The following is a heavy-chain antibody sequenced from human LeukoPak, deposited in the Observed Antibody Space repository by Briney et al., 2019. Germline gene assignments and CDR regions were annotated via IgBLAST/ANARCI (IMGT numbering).Heavy chain of an antibody. D-gene: IGHD6-13*01. Sequence: LPGGSLRLSCAAPGFTFSSCAMSWVRQAPGKGLGWVSSISGSGGITYSADSVKGQFTISRDNSKNTLYLQMNSLRAEDTAVYYCARDPGGQQLVPDYFDYWGQGTLVTVSS. CDR3: ARDPGGQQLVPDYFDY. CDR2: ISGSGGIT. J-gene: IGHJ4*02. CDR1: GFTFSSCA. V-gene: IGHV3-23*01.